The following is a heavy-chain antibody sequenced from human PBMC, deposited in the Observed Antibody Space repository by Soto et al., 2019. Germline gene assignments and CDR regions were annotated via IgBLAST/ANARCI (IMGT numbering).Heavy chain of an antibody. CDR2: ISSSSSYI. J-gene: IGHJ4*02. D-gene: IGHD6-13*01. CDR1: GFTFSSYS. Sequence: PGGSLRLSCAASGFTFSSYSMNWVRQAPGKGLEWVSSISSSSSYIYYADSVKGRFTISRDNAKNSLYLQMNSLRAEDTAVYYCARDERGSSSWYAQIYFDYWGQGTLVTVSS. CDR3: ARDERGSSSWYAQIYFDY. V-gene: IGHV3-21*01.